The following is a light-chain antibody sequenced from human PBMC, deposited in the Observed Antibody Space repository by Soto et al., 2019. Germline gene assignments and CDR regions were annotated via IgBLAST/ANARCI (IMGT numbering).Light chain of an antibody. Sequence: EIVLTQSPGTLSLSQGERATLSCRASQSVSSSSYLAWYQQKPGQAPRLLIYGASSRATGIADRFSGSGSATDFTLTISRLEPEDFAVYYCRQYGSSPSYTFGQGTKLEIK. CDR2: GAS. CDR1: QSVSSSSY. J-gene: IGKJ2*01. V-gene: IGKV3-20*01. CDR3: RQYGSSPSYT.